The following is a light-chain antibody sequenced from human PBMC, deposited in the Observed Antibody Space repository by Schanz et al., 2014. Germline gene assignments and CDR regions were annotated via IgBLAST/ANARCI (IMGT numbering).Light chain of an antibody. CDR3: SSYAGSSTV. J-gene: IGLJ3*02. Sequence: QSALNQPPSASGSPGQSVTISCTGTSSDVGAYDYVSWYQQHPGKVPKLIIYEVNKRPSGVPDRFSGSKSGNTASLTVSGLQADDEADYYCSSYAGSSTVFGGGTKLTVL. CDR2: EVN. V-gene: IGLV2-8*01. CDR1: SSDVGAYDY.